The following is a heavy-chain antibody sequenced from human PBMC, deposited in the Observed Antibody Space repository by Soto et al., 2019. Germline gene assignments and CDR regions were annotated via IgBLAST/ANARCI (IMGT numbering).Heavy chain of an antibody. CDR3: ARTDSGYAHGYYYYGMDV. CDR1: GFTFSSYS. J-gene: IGHJ6*02. CDR2: ISSSSSTI. D-gene: IGHD5-12*01. V-gene: IGHV3-48*01. Sequence: GGSLRLSCAASGFTFSSYSMNWVRQAPGKGLEWVSYISSSSSTIYYADSVKGRFTISRDNAKNSLYLQMNSLRAEDTAVYYCARTDSGYAHGYYYYGMDVWGQGTTVTVSS.